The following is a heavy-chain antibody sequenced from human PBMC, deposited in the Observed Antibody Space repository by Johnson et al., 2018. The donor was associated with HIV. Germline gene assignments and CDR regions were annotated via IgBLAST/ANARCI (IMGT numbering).Heavy chain of an antibody. D-gene: IGHD3-3*01. V-gene: IGHV3-11*04. CDR3: AKEGNYNFWSGYHHDAFDI. CDR1: GFTVSNNY. Sequence: QVQLVESGGGLIQPGGSLRLSCAASGFTVSNNYMNWVRQAPGKGLEWVSYISSSGSTIYYADSVKGRFTISRDNAKNSLYLQMNSLRAEDTAVYYCAKEGNYNFWSGYHHDAFDIWGQGTMVTVSS. CDR2: ISSSGSTI. J-gene: IGHJ3*02.